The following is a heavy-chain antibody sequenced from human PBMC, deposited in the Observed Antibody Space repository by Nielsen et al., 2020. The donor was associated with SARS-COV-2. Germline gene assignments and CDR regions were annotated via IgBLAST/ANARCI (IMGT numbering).Heavy chain of an antibody. CDR3: ATNRYYDFWSGYREYYFDY. CDR2: IYPGDSDT. J-gene: IGHJ4*02. D-gene: IGHD3-3*01. V-gene: IGHV5-51*01. Sequence: VRPMPGKGLEWMGIIYPGDSDTRYSPSFQGQVTISADKSISTAYLQWSSLKASDTAMYYCATNRYYDFWSGYREYYFDYWGQGTLVTVSS.